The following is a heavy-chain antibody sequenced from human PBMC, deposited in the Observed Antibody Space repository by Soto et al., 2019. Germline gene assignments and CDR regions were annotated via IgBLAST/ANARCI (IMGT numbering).Heavy chain of an antibody. Sequence: GGSLRLSCAASGFAFSSYTMNWVRQAPGKGLEWVSSISGSGGSTYYADSVKGRFIISRDNPENTVYLQMNTLGVEDTAVYYCAKDLSGGDCPWGQGTLVTVSS. J-gene: IGHJ5*02. CDR1: GFAFSSYT. CDR2: ISGSGGST. CDR3: AKDLSGGDCP. D-gene: IGHD2-21*02. V-gene: IGHV3-23*01.